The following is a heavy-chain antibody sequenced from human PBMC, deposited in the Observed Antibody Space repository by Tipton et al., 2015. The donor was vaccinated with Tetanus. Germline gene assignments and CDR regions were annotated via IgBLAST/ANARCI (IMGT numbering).Heavy chain of an antibody. CDR1: GFTFSSYW. D-gene: IGHD1-20*01. J-gene: IGHJ4*02. V-gene: IGHV3-53*01. Sequence: SLRLSCAASGFTFSSYWMSWVRQAPGKGLEWVAVIYSNGDTYYADSVKGRFTVSRDNSKNTLYLQMNSLRAEDTAVYYCARAPMTGVWGQGTRVTVSS. CDR3: ARAPMTGV. CDR2: IYSNGDT.